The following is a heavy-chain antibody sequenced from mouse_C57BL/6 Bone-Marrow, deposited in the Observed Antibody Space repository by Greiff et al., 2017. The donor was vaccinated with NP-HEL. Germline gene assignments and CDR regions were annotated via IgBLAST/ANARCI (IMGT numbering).Heavy chain of an antibody. J-gene: IGHJ3*01. D-gene: IGHD1-1*01. V-gene: IGHV1-81*01. CDR1: GYTFTSYG. Sequence: VQLQQSGAELARPGASVKLSCKASGYTFTSYGISWVKQRTGQGLEWIGEIYPRSGNTYYNEKFKGKATLTADQSSSTAYMELRRLTSEASAVYFCAREGQYYYGSSGWFAYWGQGTLVTVSA. CDR2: IYPRSGNT. CDR3: AREGQYYYGSSGWFAY.